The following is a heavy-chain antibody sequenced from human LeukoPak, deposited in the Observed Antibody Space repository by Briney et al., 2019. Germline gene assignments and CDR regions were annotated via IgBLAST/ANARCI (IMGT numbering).Heavy chain of an antibody. CDR2: TSGSGGST. J-gene: IGHJ6*02. Sequence: GGSLRLSCAASGFTFSNYAMSWVRQAPGKGLEWVSVTSGSGGSTYYADSVKGRFTMSRDNSKNTLNLQMNSLRAEDTAVYYCAKGGVRGDPRYYYSGMDVWGQGTTVTVSS. V-gene: IGHV3-23*01. CDR3: AKGGVRGDPRYYYSGMDV. D-gene: IGHD3-10*01. CDR1: GFTFSNYA.